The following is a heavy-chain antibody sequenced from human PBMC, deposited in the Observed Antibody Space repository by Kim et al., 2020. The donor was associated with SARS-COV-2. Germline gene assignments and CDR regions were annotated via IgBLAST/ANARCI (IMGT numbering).Heavy chain of an antibody. CDR3: AKKIAVTATGGFDS. Sequence: ADSVKGRFVISKDNSKNTLYLQMNSLIAEDTAVYYCAKKIAVTATGGFDSWGQGTLVTVSS. V-gene: IGHV3-23*01. D-gene: IGHD6-19*01. J-gene: IGHJ4*02.